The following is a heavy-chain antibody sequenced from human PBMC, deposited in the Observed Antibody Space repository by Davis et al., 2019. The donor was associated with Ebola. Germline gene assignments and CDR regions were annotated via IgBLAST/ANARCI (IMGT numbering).Heavy chain of an antibody. CDR3: TRRRTDDSSGYYDY. V-gene: IGHV3-73*01. D-gene: IGHD3-22*01. Sequence: GESPKISCAASGFTFSGSALHWVREASGRGLEWVGRIRSKANTYATSYAASVKGRFSISRDDSKNTAYLQMNSLNTEDTAVYFCTRRRTDDSSGYYDYWGLGTLVTVSS. CDR2: IRSKANTYAT. J-gene: IGHJ4*02. CDR1: GFTFSGSA.